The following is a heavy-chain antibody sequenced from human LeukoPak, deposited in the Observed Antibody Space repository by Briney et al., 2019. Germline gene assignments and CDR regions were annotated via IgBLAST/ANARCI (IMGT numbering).Heavy chain of an antibody. Sequence: GGSLTVPYAASGFTFSSYGLLCVRQAPGKGLEWVAVIWYDGSNKYYADSVKGRFTISRDNSKNTLYLQMNSLRAEDPAVYYCARDSGDGYNYSDYWGTRILVTFSS. CDR3: ARDSGDGYNYSDY. CDR2: IWYDGSNK. V-gene: IGHV3-33*01. CDR1: GFTFSSYG. D-gene: IGHD5-24*01. J-gene: IGHJ4*02.